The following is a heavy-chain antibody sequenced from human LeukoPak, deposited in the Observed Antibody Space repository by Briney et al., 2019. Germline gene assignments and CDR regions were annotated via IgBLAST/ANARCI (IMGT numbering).Heavy chain of an antibody. J-gene: IGHJ4*02. CDR2: INPNSGGT. D-gene: IGHD1-1*01. CDR3: ARDLGHVTGDIYDY. CDR1: GYTFTGYY. V-gene: IGHV1-2*02. Sequence: ASVKVSCKASGYTFTGYYMHWVRQAPGQGLEWMGWINPNSGGTNSAQKFQGRVTMARDMSVNTVYMELSRLTSDDTAVYYCARDLGHVTGDIYDYWGQGTLVTVSS.